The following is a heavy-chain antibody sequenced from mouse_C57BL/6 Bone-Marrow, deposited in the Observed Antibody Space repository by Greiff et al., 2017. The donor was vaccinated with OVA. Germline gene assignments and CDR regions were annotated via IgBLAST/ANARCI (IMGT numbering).Heavy chain of an antibody. CDR1: GYTFTSYW. J-gene: IGHJ2*01. CDR3: ARLRGYFDY. Sequence: QVQLQQPGAELVKPGASVKLSCKASGYTFTSYWMHWVKQRPGQGLEWIGMIHPNSGSTNYNEKFKSKATLTVDKSSSPAYMQLSSLTSEDSAVSSCARLRGYFDYWGQGTTLTVSS. V-gene: IGHV1-64*01. CDR2: IHPNSGST.